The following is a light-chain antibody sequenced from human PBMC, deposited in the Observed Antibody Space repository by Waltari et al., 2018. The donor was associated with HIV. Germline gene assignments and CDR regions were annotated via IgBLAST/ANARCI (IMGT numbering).Light chain of an antibody. Sequence: QSALTQPRSVSGSPGQSVTISCVGTSNDIGAYNYVSWYQQHPGKAPKVMIYDVNKRPAGVPDRSSGSKSGYTASLTISGLQAEDEADYYCCSYAGSRVIFGGGTKLTVL. CDR3: CSYAGSRVI. CDR1: SNDIGAYNY. V-gene: IGLV2-11*01. J-gene: IGLJ2*01. CDR2: DVN.